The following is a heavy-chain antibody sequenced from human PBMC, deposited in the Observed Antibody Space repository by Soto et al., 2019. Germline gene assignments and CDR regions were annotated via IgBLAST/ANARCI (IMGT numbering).Heavy chain of an antibody. CDR3: ARDSEYCSSTSCYVYYYYYMDV. J-gene: IGHJ6*03. D-gene: IGHD2-2*01. CDR1: GFTFSDYY. Sequence: HVQLVESGGGLVKPGGSLRLSCAASGFTFSDYYMSWIRQAPGKGLEWVSYISSSGSTIYYADSVKGRFTISRDNAKNSLYLQMNSLRAEDTAVYYCARDSEYCSSTSCYVYYYYYMDVWGKGTTVTVSS. V-gene: IGHV3-11*01. CDR2: ISSSGSTI.